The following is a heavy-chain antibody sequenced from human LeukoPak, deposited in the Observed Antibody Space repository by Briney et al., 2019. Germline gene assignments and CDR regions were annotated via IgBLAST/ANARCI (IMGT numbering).Heavy chain of an antibody. CDR2: ISWNSGSI. V-gene: IGHV3-9*01. CDR1: GFTFDDYA. J-gene: IGHJ6*02. D-gene: IGHD3-10*01. CDR3: AKEFRITMVRGVYYYYGMDV. Sequence: PGGSLRLSCAASGFTFDDYAMHWVRQAPGKGLEWVSGISWNSGSIGYADSVKGRFTISRDNAKNSLYLQMNSLRAEDTALYYCAKEFRITMVRGVYYYYGMDVWGQGTMVTVSS.